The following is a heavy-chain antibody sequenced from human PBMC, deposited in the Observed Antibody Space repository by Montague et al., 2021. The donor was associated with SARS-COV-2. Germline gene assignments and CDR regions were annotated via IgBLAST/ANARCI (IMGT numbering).Heavy chain of an antibody. V-gene: IGHV4-61*02. J-gene: IGHJ6*02. CDR2: IYTSGST. D-gene: IGHD3-10*01. CDR3: ARVGVGAMVRGVIPAYYYCGMDV. Sequence: TLSLTCTVSGGSISSGSYYWSWIRQPAGKGLEGIGRIYTSGSTNYNPTLKSRVTISADTSKNQFTLKLSSVTAADTAVYYCARVGVGAMVRGVIPAYYYCGMDVWGQGTTVTVSS. CDR1: GGSISSGSYY.